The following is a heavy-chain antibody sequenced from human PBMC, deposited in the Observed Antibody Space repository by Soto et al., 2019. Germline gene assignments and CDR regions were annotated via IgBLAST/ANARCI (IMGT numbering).Heavy chain of an antibody. CDR1: GGTFSSYA. Sequence: QVQLVQSGAEVKKPGSSVKVSCKASGGTFSSYAISWVRQAPGQGLEWMGGIIPIFGTANYAQKFQGRVTITADKSTSTAYMELSSLRSEDTAVYYCARVANAASHYYYYGMDVWGQGTTVTVSS. CDR2: IIPIFGTA. J-gene: IGHJ6*02. CDR3: ARVANAASHYYYYGMDV. V-gene: IGHV1-69*06. D-gene: IGHD2-15*01.